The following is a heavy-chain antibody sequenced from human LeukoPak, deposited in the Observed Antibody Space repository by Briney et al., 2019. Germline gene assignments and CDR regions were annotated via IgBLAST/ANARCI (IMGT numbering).Heavy chain of an antibody. CDR1: GGSISNSSYY. V-gene: IGHV4-39*07. Sequence: PSETLSLTCTVSGGSISNSSYYWGWIRQPPGKGLEWIGHIYYIGNTYYNPSLKSRVTISIDASTNRFSLMLSSVTAADTAVYYCVSRPTAGTWFDPWGQGTLVTVSS. CDR2: IYYIGNT. D-gene: IGHD6-13*01. J-gene: IGHJ5*02. CDR3: VSRPTAGTWFDP.